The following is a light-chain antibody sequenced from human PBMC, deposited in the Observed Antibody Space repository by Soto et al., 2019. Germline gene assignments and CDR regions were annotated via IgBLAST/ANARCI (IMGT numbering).Light chain of an antibody. J-gene: IGKJ1*01. V-gene: IGKV1-5*03. CDR2: KAS. CDR3: QHYYSYSEA. CDR1: QTISSW. Sequence: DIQMTQSPSTLSGSVGDRVTITCRASQTISSWLAWYQQKPGKAPKLLIYKASTIKSGVPSRFSGSGSGTEFALTISSLQPDEFATYYCQHYYSYSEAFGQGTKVELK.